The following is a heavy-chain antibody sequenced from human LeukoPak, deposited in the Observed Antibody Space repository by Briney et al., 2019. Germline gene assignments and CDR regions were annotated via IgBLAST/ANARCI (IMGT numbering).Heavy chain of an antibody. CDR3: ARDRLVIYSRPDGDAFDI. J-gene: IGHJ3*02. V-gene: IGHV3-21*01. CDR1: GFTFSSYS. Sequence: GGSLRLSCAAPGFTFSSYSMNWVRQAPGKGLEWVSSISSSSSYIYYADSVKGRFTISRDNAKNSLYLQMNSLRAEDTAVYYCARDRLVIYSRPDGDAFDIWGQGTMVTVSS. D-gene: IGHD6-13*01. CDR2: ISSSSSYI.